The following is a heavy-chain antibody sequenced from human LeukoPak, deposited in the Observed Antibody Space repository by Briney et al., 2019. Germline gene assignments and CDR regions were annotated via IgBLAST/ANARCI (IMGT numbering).Heavy chain of an antibody. CDR1: GYTFTSYD. Sequence: GASVKVSCKASGYTFTSYDINWVRQATGQGLEWMGWMNPNSGNTGYAQKFQGRVTITRNTSISTAYMELSSLRSEDTAVYYCARASGGDCYGGDCYYYYMDVWGKGTTVTVSS. J-gene: IGHJ6*03. V-gene: IGHV1-8*03. CDR2: MNPNSGNT. CDR3: ARASGGDCYGGDCYYYYMDV. D-gene: IGHD2-21*01.